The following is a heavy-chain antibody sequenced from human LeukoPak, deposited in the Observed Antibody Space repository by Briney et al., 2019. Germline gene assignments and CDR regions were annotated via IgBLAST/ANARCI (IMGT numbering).Heavy chain of an antibody. J-gene: IGHJ4*02. D-gene: IGHD1-26*01. CDR1: GGSISSGSYY. CDR2: IYYSGST. CDR3: ARERVGAITEGNYFDY. V-gene: IGHV4-39*07. Sequence: SETLSLTCTVSGGSISSGSYYWSWIRQPPGKGLEWIGSIYYSGSTYYNPSLKSRVTISVDTSKNQFSLRLSSVTAADTAVYYCARERVGAITEGNYFDYWGQGTLVTVSS.